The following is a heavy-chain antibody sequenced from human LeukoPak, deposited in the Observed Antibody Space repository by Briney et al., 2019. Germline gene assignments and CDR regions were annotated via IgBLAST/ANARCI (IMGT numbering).Heavy chain of an antibody. CDR3: TTTYPARIAAAGKAPYSDY. J-gene: IGHJ4*02. CDR1: GFTFSNAW. D-gene: IGHD6-13*01. Sequence: GGSLRLSCAASGFTFSNAWMSWVRQAPGKGLEWVGRIKSKTDGGTTDYAAPVKGRFTISRDDSKNTLYLQMNSLKTEDTAVYYCTTTYPARIAAAGKAPYSDYWGQGTLVTVSS. V-gene: IGHV3-15*01. CDR2: IKSKTDGGTT.